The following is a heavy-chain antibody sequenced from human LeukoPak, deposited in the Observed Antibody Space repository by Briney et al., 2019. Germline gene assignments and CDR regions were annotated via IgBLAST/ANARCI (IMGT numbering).Heavy chain of an antibody. V-gene: IGHV4-30-4*08. Sequence: PSQTLSLTCTVSGGSISSGDYYWSWIRQPPGKGLEWIGYIYYSGSTYYNPSLKSRVTISVDTSKNQFSLKLSSVTAADTAVYYCARGNDFWSGYPYWGQGTLVTVSS. CDR3: ARGNDFWSGYPY. CDR2: IYYSGST. D-gene: IGHD3-3*01. CDR1: GGSISSGDYY. J-gene: IGHJ4*02.